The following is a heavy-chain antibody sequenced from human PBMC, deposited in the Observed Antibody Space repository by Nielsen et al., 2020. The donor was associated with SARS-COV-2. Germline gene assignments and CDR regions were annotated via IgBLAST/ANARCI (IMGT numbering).Heavy chain of an antibody. D-gene: IGHD1-26*01. CDR1: KFTFNSYA. V-gene: IGHV3-23*01. Sequence: GGSLRLSCAASKFTFNSYAMSWVRQAPGKGLEWVSAISGNGDTTYYADSVKGRFIISRDNAKNTVYLQMNSLRAEDTAVYYCARDGVVGSTNTFDVWGQGTVVTVSS. CDR3: ARDGVVGSTNTFDV. CDR2: ISGNGDTT. J-gene: IGHJ3*01.